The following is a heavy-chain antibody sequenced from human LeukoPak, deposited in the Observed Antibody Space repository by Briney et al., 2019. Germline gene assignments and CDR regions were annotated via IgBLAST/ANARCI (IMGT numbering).Heavy chain of an antibody. CDR3: AKDPYCSSTSCAIDNYYGMDV. Sequence: GGSLRLSCAASGFTLSSYGMHWVRQAPGKGLEWVAVISYDGSNKYYADSVKGRFTISRDNSKNTLYLQMNSLRAEDTAVYYCAKDPYCSSTSCAIDNYYGMDVWGKGTTVTVSS. D-gene: IGHD2-2*01. J-gene: IGHJ6*04. CDR1: GFTLSSYG. V-gene: IGHV3-30*18. CDR2: ISYDGSNK.